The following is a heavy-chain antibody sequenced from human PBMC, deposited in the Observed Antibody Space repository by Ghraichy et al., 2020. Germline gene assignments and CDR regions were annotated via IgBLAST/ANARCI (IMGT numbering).Heavy chain of an antibody. CDR2: ISSSSSYI. J-gene: IGHJ6*02. V-gene: IGHV3-21*01. CDR3: ARDSYDFWSGYPLDYYYYGMDV. D-gene: IGHD3-3*01. Sequence: GGSLRLSCAASGFTFSSYSMNWVRQAPGKGLEWVSSISSSSSYIYYADSVKGRFTISRDNAKNSLYLQMNSLRAEDTAVYYCARDSYDFWSGYPLDYYYYGMDVWGQGTTVTVSS. CDR1: GFTFSSYS.